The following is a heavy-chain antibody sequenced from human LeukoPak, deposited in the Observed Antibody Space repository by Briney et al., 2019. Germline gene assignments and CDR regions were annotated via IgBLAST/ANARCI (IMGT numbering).Heavy chain of an antibody. CDR1: GGSISSTNNY. CDR2: IYYSGST. V-gene: IGHV4-61*05. Sequence: SETLSLTCTVSGGSISSTNNYWGWIRQTPEKGLEWIGYIYYSGSTNYNPSLKSRVTISVDTSKNQFSLKLSSVTAADTAVYYCARYYGDLPFDYWGQGALVTVSS. CDR3: ARYYGDLPFDY. J-gene: IGHJ4*02. D-gene: IGHD4-17*01.